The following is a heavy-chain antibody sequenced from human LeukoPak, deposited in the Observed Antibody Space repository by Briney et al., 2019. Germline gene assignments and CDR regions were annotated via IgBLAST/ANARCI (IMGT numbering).Heavy chain of an antibody. CDR3: AREDSIEAFDI. V-gene: IGHV3-21*01. CDR1: GLTFSTYS. Sequence: GGSLRLSCAASGLTFSTYSMNWVRQAPGKGLEWVSSISSSSSYIYYADSVKGRFTISRDNAKNSLYLQMNSLRAEDTAVYYCAREDSIEAFDIWGQGTMVTVSS. J-gene: IGHJ3*02. CDR2: ISSSSSYI. D-gene: IGHD4-11*01.